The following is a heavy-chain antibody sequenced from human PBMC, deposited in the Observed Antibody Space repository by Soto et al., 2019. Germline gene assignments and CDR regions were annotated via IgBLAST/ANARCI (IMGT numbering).Heavy chain of an antibody. J-gene: IGHJ6*02. CDR2: ISGSGGST. CDR1: GFTFSSYA. CDR3: AKDSYYDFWSGYYVYYGMDV. Sequence: LRLSCAASGFTFSSYAMSWVRQAPGKGLEWVSAISGSGGSTYYADSVKGRFTISRDNSKNTLYLQMNSLRAEDTAVYYCAKDSYYDFWSGYYVYYGMDVWGQGTTVTVSS. V-gene: IGHV3-23*01. D-gene: IGHD3-3*01.